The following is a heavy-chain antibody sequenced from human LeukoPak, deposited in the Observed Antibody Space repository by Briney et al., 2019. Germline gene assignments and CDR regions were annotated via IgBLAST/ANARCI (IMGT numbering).Heavy chain of an antibody. Sequence: SETLSLTCAVSGGSISSGGYSWSWIRQPPGKGLEWIGYIYHSGSTYYNPSLKSRVTISVDRSKNQFSLKLSSVTAADTAVYYCARARLHRVYYFDYWGQGTLVIVSS. J-gene: IGHJ4*02. CDR3: ARARLHRVYYFDY. CDR1: GGSISSGGYS. D-gene: IGHD4-11*01. CDR2: IYHSGST. V-gene: IGHV4-30-2*01.